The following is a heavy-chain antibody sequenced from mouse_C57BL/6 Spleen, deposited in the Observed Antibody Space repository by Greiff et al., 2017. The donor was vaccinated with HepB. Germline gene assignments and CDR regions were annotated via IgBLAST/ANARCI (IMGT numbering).Heavy chain of an antibody. Sequence: EVQLVESGGGLVQPQGSLKLSCAASGFSFNTYAMNWVRQAPGKGLEWVARIRSKSNNYATYYADSVKDRFTISRDDSESMLYLQMNNLKTEDTAMYYCVRTVVATDFDVWGTGTTVTVSS. J-gene: IGHJ1*03. D-gene: IGHD1-1*01. CDR3: VRTVVATDFDV. V-gene: IGHV10-1*01. CDR2: IRSKSNNYAT. CDR1: GFSFNTYA.